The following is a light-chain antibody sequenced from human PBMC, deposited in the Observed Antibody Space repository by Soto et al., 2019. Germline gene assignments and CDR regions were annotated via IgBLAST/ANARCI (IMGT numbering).Light chain of an antibody. CDR3: QQSYRTLRT. Sequence: DIQMTQSPSSLSASVGDRVTITCRASQSISSYLNWYQQKPGKAPKLLIYAASSLQSGVPSRFSHSASVTDFTLTIISLQPEDFATYYCQQSYRTLRTFRQGTKLEIK. CDR1: QSISSY. J-gene: IGKJ2*01. V-gene: IGKV1-39*01. CDR2: AAS.